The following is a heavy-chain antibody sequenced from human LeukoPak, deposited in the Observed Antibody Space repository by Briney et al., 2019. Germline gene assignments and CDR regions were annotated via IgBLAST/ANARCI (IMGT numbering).Heavy chain of an antibody. CDR3: ARIGHEDYYFDY. CDR2: IYYSGST. J-gene: IGHJ4*02. Sequence: SETLSLTCTVSGGFISNYYWNWIRQPPGKGLEWIGYIYYSGSTNYNPSLKSRVTISVDTSKSQFSLKLSSVTAADTAVYYCARIGHEDYYFDYWGQGTLVTVSS. V-gene: IGHV4-59*01. CDR1: GGFISNYY.